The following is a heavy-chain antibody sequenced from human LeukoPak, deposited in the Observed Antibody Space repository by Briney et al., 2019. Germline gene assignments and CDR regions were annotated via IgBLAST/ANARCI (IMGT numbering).Heavy chain of an antibody. CDR3: AKDLPRDLAYGDYFDY. J-gene: IGHJ4*02. Sequence: PGGSLSLSCAASGFTFSSYAMSWVRQAPGKGLEWVSASSCSGGSTYYADSVKGRFTISRDNSTTTLYLPMNSLRAEDTAVYYCAKDLPRDLAYGDYFDYWGQGTLVTVSS. CDR1: GFTFSSYA. V-gene: IGHV3-23*01. D-gene: IGHD4-17*01. CDR2: SSCSGGST.